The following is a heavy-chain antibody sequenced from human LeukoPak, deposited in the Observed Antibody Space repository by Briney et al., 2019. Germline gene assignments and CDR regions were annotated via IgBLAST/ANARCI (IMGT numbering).Heavy chain of an antibody. CDR2: INPNSGGT. V-gene: IGHV1-2*02. CDR1: GYTFIGYY. Sequence: ASVKVSCKASGYTFIGYYIHWVRQAPGQGLEWMGCINPNSGGTKYAQKFQGRVTMTRDTSIRTAYMELSRLRSDDTSVYYCARGVGDFGVTDYSYGMDVWGQGTTVTVSS. D-gene: IGHD3-3*01. J-gene: IGHJ6*02. CDR3: ARGVGDFGVTDYSYGMDV.